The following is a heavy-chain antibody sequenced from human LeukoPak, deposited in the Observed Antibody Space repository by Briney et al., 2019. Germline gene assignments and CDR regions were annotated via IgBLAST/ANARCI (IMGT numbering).Heavy chain of an antibody. V-gene: IGHV3-23*01. CDR3: AKDNSPKVYCSGGSCYSDY. Sequence: GGSLRLSCAASGFTFSNYVMSWVRQAPGKGLEWVSGISGSGGSIYYADSVKGRFTISRDNSKNTLYLQMNSLRAEDTAVYYCAKDNSPKVYCSGGSCYSDYWGQGTLVTVSS. J-gene: IGHJ4*02. CDR1: GFTFSNYV. D-gene: IGHD2-15*01. CDR2: ISGSGGSI.